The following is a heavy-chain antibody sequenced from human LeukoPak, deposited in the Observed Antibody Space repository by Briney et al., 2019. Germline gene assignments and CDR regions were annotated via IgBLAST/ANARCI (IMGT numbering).Heavy chain of an antibody. D-gene: IGHD6-13*01. CDR2: INPSGGST. CDR3: AIELGYSRSWYETFDY. CDR1: GYTFTSYY. J-gene: IGHJ4*02. Sequence: ASVKVSCKASGYTFTSYYMHWVRQAPGQGLEWMGIINPSGGSTSYAQKFQGRVTMTRDTSTSTVYMELSSLRSEDTAVYYCAIELGYSRSWYETFDYWGQGTLVTVSS. V-gene: IGHV1-46*01.